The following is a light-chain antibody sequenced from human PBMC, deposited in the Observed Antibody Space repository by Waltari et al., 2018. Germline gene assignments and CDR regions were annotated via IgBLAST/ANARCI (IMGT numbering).Light chain of an antibody. CDR2: DVT. V-gene: IGLV2-14*03. CDR1: RSDVGDHNY. J-gene: IGLJ2*01. CDR3: STYTTGVV. Sequence: QSALTQPASVTGSPGQSITISCTGSRSDVGDHNYVSWYQQHPGKVPQLLVFDVTHRRSGVSDRFSGSKSGNTASLTISGLQAEDEGDYYCSTYTTGVVFGGGTKLTVL.